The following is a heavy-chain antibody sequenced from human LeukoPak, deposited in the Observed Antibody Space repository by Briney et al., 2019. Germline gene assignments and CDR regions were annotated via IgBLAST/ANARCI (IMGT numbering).Heavy chain of an antibody. J-gene: IGHJ6*02. V-gene: IGHV3-48*01. CDR3: AKTGRYYGMDV. CDR2: ISSSSSTT. CDR1: GFTFSSYS. Sequence: GGSLRLSCAASGFTFSSYSMNWVRQAPGKGLEWVSYISSSSSTTYYADSVKGRFTISRDNSKNTLYLQMNSLRAEDTAVYYCAKTGRYYGMDVWGQGTTVTVSS. D-gene: IGHD1-14*01.